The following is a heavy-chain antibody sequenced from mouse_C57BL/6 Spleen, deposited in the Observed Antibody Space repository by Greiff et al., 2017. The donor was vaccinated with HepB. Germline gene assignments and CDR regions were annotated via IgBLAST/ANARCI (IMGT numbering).Heavy chain of an antibody. J-gene: IGHJ1*03. V-gene: IGHV1-82*01. CDR2: IYPGDGDT. D-gene: IGHD1-1*01. CDR3: ARSDYYGSSPYV. CDR1: GYAFSSSW. Sequence: QVQLKQSGPELVKPGASVKISCKASGYAFSSSWMNWVKQRPGKGLEWIGRIYPGDGDTNYNGKFKGKATLTADKSSSTAYMQLSSLTSEDSAVYFCARSDYYGSSPYVWGTGTTVTVSS.